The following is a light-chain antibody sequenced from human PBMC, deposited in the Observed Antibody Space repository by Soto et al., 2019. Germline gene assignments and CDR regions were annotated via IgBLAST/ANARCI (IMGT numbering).Light chain of an antibody. CDR2: GAS. CDR1: QSVSSN. Sequence: EIVMTQSPATLSVSPGERATLSCRASQSVSSNLAWYQQKPGQAPRLLIYGASTRATGIPARFSGSGSGTEFTLTISSLQSEDFAVYYCQHYNNWPMYTFRQGPKLETK. V-gene: IGKV3-15*01. J-gene: IGKJ2*01. CDR3: QHYNNWPMYT.